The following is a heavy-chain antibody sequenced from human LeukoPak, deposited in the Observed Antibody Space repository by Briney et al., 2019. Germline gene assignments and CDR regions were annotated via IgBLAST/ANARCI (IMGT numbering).Heavy chain of an antibody. Sequence: GGSLRLSCVASGFTFSSNGMHWVRQAPGKGLEWVTFIQYDGSKKYYADSVKGRFTISRDNSKNTLYLEMNSLRAEDTAVYYCAKDIGGYYDYWGQGILVTVSS. J-gene: IGHJ4*02. CDR3: AKDIGGYYDY. CDR2: IQYDGSKK. D-gene: IGHD3-10*01. CDR1: GFTFSSNG. V-gene: IGHV3-30*02.